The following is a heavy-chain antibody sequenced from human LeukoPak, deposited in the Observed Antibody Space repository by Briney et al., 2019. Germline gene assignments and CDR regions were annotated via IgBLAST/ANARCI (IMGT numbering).Heavy chain of an antibody. Sequence: PGGSLSLSCAASGFTFSTYDMSWVRQPPGKGLGLVSVISGSSGTTYYAASVKGRFTISRDNSKNTLDLQMHSLRAEDTAIYFCAKGGSFSFDIWGQGTKVTVSS. CDR1: GFTFSTYD. V-gene: IGHV3-23*01. CDR3: AKGGSFSFDI. J-gene: IGHJ3*02. D-gene: IGHD5-12*01. CDR2: ISGSSGTT.